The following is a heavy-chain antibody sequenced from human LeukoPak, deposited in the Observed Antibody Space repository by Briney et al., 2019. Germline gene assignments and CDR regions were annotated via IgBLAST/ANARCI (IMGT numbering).Heavy chain of an antibody. J-gene: IGHJ4*02. Sequence: GGSLRLSCAASGFTFSSYEMNWVRQAPGKGLEWVSYISSSGSTIYYADSVKGRFTISRDNAKNSLYLQMNSLRAEDTAVYYCARDEAPPDYYDSSGYYPSDYWGQGTLVTVSS. V-gene: IGHV3-48*03. CDR2: ISSSGSTI. CDR1: GFTFSSYE. CDR3: ARDEAPPDYYDSSGYYPSDY. D-gene: IGHD3-22*01.